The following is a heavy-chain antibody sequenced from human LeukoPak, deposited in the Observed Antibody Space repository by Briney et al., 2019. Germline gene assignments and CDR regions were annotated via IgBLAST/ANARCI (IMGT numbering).Heavy chain of an antibody. CDR3: ARDPVLRWFGELSGVFDY. J-gene: IGHJ4*02. V-gene: IGHV3-48*04. CDR2: IISSSSTI. D-gene: IGHD3-10*01. Sequence: PGGSLRLSCAASGFTFSSYSMNWVRQAPGKGLEWVSYIISSSSTIYYADSVKGRFTISRDNAKNSLYLQMNSLRAEDTAVYYCARDPVLRWFGELSGVFDYWGQGTLVTVSS. CDR1: GFTFSSYS.